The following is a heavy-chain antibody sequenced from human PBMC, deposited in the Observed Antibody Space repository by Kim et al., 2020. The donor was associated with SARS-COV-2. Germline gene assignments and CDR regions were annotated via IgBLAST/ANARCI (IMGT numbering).Heavy chain of an antibody. V-gene: IGHV3-74*01. CDR1: GFTFSSYW. Sequence: GGSLRLSCATSGFTFSSYWMQWVRQAPGKGLEWVSRISNDGSTTSYADSVNGRFTISRDNAKNTLYLQLNSLRVDDTAVYFCAREMAVAGFGNFYSWGQGTPVPVSS. J-gene: IGHJ4*02. CDR2: ISNDGSTT. CDR3: AREMAVAGFGNFYS. D-gene: IGHD6-19*01.